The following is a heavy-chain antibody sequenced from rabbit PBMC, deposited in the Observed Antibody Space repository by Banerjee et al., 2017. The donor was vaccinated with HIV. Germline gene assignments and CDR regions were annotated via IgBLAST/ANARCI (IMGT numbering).Heavy chain of an antibody. V-gene: IGHV1S47*01. J-gene: IGHJ4*01. CDR1: GIDFSSYG. D-gene: IGHD4-2*01. CDR2: IYPGFGVT. CDR3: ARDYDRYAGDGYNL. Sequence: QEQLVESGGGLVQPGESLKLSCKGSGIDFSSYGISWVRQAPGKGPEWIAYIYPGFGVTNYANSVKGRFTISSHNVQNTLYLQLNSLTAADTATYFCARDYDRYAGDGYNLWGPGTLVT.